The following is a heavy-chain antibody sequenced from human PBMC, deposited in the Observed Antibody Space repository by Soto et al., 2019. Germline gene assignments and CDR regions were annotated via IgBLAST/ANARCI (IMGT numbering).Heavy chain of an antibody. V-gene: IGHV1-3*05. CDR3: ARAWVVVTAPNY. D-gene: IGHD2-21*02. Sequence: QVQLVQSGAEEKKPGASVKVSCKASGYTFTSYAMHWVRQAPGQRLKWMGWINAGNGNKKYSQRFRGRVTITRDTSASTAYMELSSLRSDATAVYYCARAWVVVTAPNYWGQGTLVTVSS. CDR2: INAGNGNK. CDR1: GYTFTSYA. J-gene: IGHJ4*02.